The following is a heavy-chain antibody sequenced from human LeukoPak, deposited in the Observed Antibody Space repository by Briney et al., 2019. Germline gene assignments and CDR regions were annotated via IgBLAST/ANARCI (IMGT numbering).Heavy chain of an antibody. CDR2: ISYDGSNK. CDR3: AKDRSSSWKLVPNDY. J-gene: IGHJ4*02. CDR1: GFTFSSYG. D-gene: IGHD6-13*01. Sequence: GGSLRLSCAASGFTFSSYGMHWVRQAPGKGLEWVSVISYDGSNKYYADSVKGRFTISRDNSKNTLYLQMNSLRAEDTAVYYCAKDRSSSWKLVPNDYWGQGTLVTVSS. V-gene: IGHV3-30*18.